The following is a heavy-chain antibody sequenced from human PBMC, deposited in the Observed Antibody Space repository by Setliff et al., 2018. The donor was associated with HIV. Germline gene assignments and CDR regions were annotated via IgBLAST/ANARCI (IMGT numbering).Heavy chain of an antibody. CDR1: GGSLTSHF. Sequence: PSETLSLTCTVSGGSLTSHFWSWIRQPPGRGLEWIGSIYYTGRTNYNPSLKSRVTISVDTSKNQFSLKLSSVIAADTAVYYCARHAAGPDGPFDYWGQGTLVTVSS. J-gene: IGHJ4*02. CDR3: ARHAAGPDGPFDY. CDR2: IYYTGRT. V-gene: IGHV4-59*08.